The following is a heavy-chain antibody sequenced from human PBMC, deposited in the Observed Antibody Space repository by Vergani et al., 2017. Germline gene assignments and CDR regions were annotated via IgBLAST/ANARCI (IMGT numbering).Heavy chain of an antibody. D-gene: IGHD1-14*01. J-gene: IGHJ5*02. CDR2: TWYDGNNK. CDR1: GFTFNQYG. V-gene: IGHV3-33*01. Sequence: QVQLVESGGGVVQPGRSLRLSCAASGFTFNQYGMHCVRQAPGKGLAWVAVTWYDGNNKQYADSVRGRFTISRDNSKSTMYLQMNSLRDEDTGVYYCARDWRLLYNRFDPWGQGTLVTVSS. CDR3: ARDWRLLYNRFDP.